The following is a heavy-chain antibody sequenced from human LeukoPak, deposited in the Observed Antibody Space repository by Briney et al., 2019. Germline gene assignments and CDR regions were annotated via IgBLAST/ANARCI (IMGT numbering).Heavy chain of an antibody. CDR1: GFTVSGNY. V-gene: IGHV3-66*01. Sequence: PGGSLRLSCAASGFTVSGNYMSWVRQVPGRGLEWVSVIYPNGFTHYADSVKGRFTISRDNSKNILYLQMNSLRAEDTAVYYCARNYGSGNYIIDYWGQGTLVTVSS. J-gene: IGHJ4*02. CDR3: ARNYGSGNYIIDY. D-gene: IGHD3-10*01. CDR2: IYPNGFT.